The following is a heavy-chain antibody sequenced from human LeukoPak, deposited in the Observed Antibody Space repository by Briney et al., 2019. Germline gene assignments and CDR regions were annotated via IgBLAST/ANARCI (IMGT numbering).Heavy chain of an antibody. J-gene: IGHJ3*02. D-gene: IGHD3-22*01. V-gene: IGHV4-59*01. CDR3: ARIYDSSGHDAFDI. Sequence: SETLSLPCTVSGGSISSYYWSWIRQPPGKGLEWIGYIYYSGSTNYNPSLKSRVTISVDTSKNQFSLKLSSVTAADTAVYYCARIYDSSGHDAFDIWGQGTMVTVSS. CDR2: IYYSGST. CDR1: GGSISSYY.